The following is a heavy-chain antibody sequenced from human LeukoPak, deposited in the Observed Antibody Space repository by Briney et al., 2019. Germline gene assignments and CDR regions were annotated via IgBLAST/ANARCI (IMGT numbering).Heavy chain of an antibody. J-gene: IGHJ6*02. D-gene: IGHD3-10*01. CDR2: ISGSGGST. CDR1: GFTFSSYA. V-gene: IGHV3-23*01. CDR3: AKYLWFGEFDYYYYAMDV. Sequence: GGSLRLSCAASGFTFSSYAMSWVRQAPGKGLEWVSAISGSGGSTYYADSVKGRFTISRDNSKNTLYLQMNSLRAEDTAVYYCAKYLWFGEFDYYYYAMDVWGQGTAVTVSS.